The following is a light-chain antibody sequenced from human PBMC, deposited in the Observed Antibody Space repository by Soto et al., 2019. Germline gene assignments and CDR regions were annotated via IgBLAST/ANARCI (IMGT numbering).Light chain of an antibody. CDR1: QSVSSY. CDR3: QQRSNWPIT. CDR2: DAS. Sequence: ESVLTQSPATLSLSPGERATLACMASQSVSSYLAWYQQKPGQAPRLLIYDASTRATGIPARFSGSGSGTDFTLTISSLEPEDFAAYFCQQRSNWPITFGQGTRLEI. V-gene: IGKV3-11*01. J-gene: IGKJ5*01.